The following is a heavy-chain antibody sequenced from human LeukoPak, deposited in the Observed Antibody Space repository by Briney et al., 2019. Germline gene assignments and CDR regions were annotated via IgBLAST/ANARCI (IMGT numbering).Heavy chain of an antibody. Sequence: GGSLRLSXAASGFTFSGYWMSWVRQAPEKGLEWVANINQDGSVKHYVDSAKGRFTISRDNAKNSLYLQMNSLRAEDTELYYCATSDDSSGSDWGQGTLVTVSS. CDR2: INQDGSVK. CDR3: ATSDDSSGSD. V-gene: IGHV3-7*01. CDR1: GFTFSGYW. J-gene: IGHJ4*02. D-gene: IGHD3-22*01.